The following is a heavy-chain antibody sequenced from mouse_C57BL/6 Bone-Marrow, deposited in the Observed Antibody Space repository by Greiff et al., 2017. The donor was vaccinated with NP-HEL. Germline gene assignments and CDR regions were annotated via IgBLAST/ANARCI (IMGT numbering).Heavy chain of an antibody. CDR2: IHPNSGST. CDR3: AIWGDGYAAWFAY. V-gene: IGHV1-64*01. J-gene: IGHJ3*01. Sequence: VQLQQPGAELVKPGASVKLSCKASGYTFTSYWMHWVKQRPGQGLEWIGMIHPNSGSTNYTEKFKSKATLTVDKSSSTAYMQLSSLTSEDSAVYYCAIWGDGYAAWFAYWGQGTLVTVAA. D-gene: IGHD2-3*01. CDR1: GYTFTSYW.